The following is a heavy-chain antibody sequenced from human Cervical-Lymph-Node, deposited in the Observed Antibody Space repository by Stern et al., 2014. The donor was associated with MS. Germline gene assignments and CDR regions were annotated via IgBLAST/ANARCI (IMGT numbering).Heavy chain of an antibody. V-gene: IGHV1-69*01. Sequence: QMQLVQSGAEVKKPGSSVKVSCKASGGTFSSYAISWVRQAPGKGLEWMGGIIPIFGKGNYATKVQGRVTITAAQSTSPSYIEFGSLRSEDTAVYYCAREYRGGRPRIQLWDHDAFDIWGQGTMVTVSS. CDR2: IIPIFGKG. CDR3: AREYRGGRPRIQLWDHDAFDI. J-gene: IGHJ3*02. CDR1: GGTFSSYA. D-gene: IGHD5-18*01.